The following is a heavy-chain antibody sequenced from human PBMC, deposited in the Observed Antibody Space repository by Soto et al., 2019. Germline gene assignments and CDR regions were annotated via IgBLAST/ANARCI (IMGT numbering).Heavy chain of an antibody. CDR3: ARGVVYRDVGLAYGMDV. CDR1: GESFSNHY. CDR2: INYSGST. D-gene: IGHD3-22*01. Sequence: TSETLSLTCAVYGESFSNHYWTWIRQSRGKGLEWVGEINYSGSTRYNWSLGSRVTISVDTSKNQFSLMVTSVTAEDTAVYYCARGVVYRDVGLAYGMDVWGQGTTVTVSS. J-gene: IGHJ6*02. V-gene: IGHV4-34*01.